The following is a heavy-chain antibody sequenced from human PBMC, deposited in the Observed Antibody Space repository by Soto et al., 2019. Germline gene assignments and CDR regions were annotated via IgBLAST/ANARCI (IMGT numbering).Heavy chain of an antibody. D-gene: IGHD2-15*01. CDR3: AKSGHPTLAAYRYCSGGRCYDDAFDI. J-gene: IGHJ3*02. V-gene: IGHV3-11*01. CDR1: GFTFSDYY. CDR2: ISSSGSTR. Sequence: GGSLRLSCAASGFTFSDYYMSWIRQAPGKGLEWVSYISSSGSTRYYADSVKGRFTISRDSSKNTLSMRMKSLRAEDTAVYYCAKSGHPTLAAYRYCSGGRCYDDAFDIWGQGTMVTVSS.